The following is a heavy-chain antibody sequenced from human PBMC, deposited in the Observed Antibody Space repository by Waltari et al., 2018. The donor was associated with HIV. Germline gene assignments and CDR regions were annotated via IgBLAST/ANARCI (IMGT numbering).Heavy chain of an antibody. Sequence: QLLESGGGLVKPGGSLRLSCVASGFTFNKFAMNWVRQAPGKGLGWFLRISGSGGNKYYADSVKGRISISRENSQNTVYLQINSLRVDDTATYYCAKTVPTVTSIFEGLDVWGQGAMVIVSS. CDR1: GFTFNKFA. D-gene: IGHD4-17*01. CDR2: ISGSGGNK. CDR3: AKTVPTVTSIFEGLDV. V-gene: IGHV3-23*01. J-gene: IGHJ3*01.